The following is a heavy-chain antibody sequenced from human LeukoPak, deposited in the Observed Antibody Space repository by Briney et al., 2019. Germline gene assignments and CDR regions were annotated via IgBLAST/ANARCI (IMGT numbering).Heavy chain of an antibody. CDR1: GYTFTGYY. V-gene: IGHV1-46*01. CDR3: ARDGYSSGWSFDP. CDR2: INPNSGST. J-gene: IGHJ5*02. D-gene: IGHD6-19*01. Sequence: ASVKVSCKASGYTFTGYYMHWVRQAPGQGLEWMGWINPNSGSTSYAQKFQGRVTMTRDTSTSTVYMELSSLRSEDTAVYYCARDGYSSGWSFDPWGQGTLVTVSS.